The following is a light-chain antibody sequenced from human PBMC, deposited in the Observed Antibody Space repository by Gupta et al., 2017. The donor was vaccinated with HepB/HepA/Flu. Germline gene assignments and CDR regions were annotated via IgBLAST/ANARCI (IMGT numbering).Light chain of an antibody. CDR3: QQYLIPPSS. V-gene: IGKV4-1*01. J-gene: IGKJ4*01. CDR1: PCGIYNSNNKTY. Sequence: DIVMTQSPDSLAVSLGERATIQCKSGPCGIYNSNNKTYLAWYQQKPGHPPRLLIYWASTRESGVPDRFSGSGSGTDFTLTISSLQAEDVAVYFCQQYLIPPSSFGGGTKVEIK. CDR2: WAS.